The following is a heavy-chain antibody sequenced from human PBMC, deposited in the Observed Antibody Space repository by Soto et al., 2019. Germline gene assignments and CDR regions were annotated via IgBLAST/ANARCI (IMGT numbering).Heavy chain of an antibody. CDR3: ARLPYGSDYGMDV. CDR2: INHSGST. J-gene: IGHJ6*02. V-gene: IGHV4-4*02. CDR1: GGSISSSNW. Sequence: QMQLQESGPGLVKPSGTLSLTCAVSGGSISSSNWWTWVRQPPGKGLEWIGEINHSGSTNYNPSLKSRVTISVEKSRNQFSLKLSSVTAADTAVYYCARLPYGSDYGMDVWGLGTTVTVSS. D-gene: IGHD3-10*01.